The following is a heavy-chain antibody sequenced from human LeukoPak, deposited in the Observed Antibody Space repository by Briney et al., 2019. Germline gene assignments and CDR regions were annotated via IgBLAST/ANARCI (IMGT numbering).Heavy chain of an antibody. V-gene: IGHV5-51*01. Sequence: GESLKISCKTSGYSFTSYWIGWVRQMPGRGLEWMGIIYPSDSSTIYSPSFQGQVTVSADKSITTAYLQWSSLKASDSAIYYCGRAGFDYWGQGALVTVSS. CDR2: IYPSDSST. CDR3: GRAGFDY. D-gene: IGHD1-14*01. CDR1: GYSFTSYW. J-gene: IGHJ4*02.